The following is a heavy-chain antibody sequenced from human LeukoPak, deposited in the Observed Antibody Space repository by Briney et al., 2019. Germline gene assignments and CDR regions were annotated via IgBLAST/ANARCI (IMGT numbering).Heavy chain of an antibody. J-gene: IGHJ4*02. V-gene: IGHV3-48*03. CDR3: ARGIAAADY. CDR1: GFTFSSYE. CDR2: ISSSGSTI. Sequence: PGGSLRLSCAASGFTFSSYEMNWVRQAPGKGLEWVSYISSSGSTIYYADPVKGRFTISRDNAKNSLYLQMNSLRAENTPVYYCARGIAAADYWGQGTLVTVSS. D-gene: IGHD6-13*01.